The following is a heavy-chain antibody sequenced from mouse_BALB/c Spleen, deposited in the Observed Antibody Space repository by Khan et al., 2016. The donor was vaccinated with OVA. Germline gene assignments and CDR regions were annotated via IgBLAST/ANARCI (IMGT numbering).Heavy chain of an antibody. D-gene: IGHD1-2*01. CDR1: GFTFSNFG. J-gene: IGHJ4*01. CDR2: ISSGISTI. CDR3: ASPSITTASGAMDY. V-gene: IGHV5-17*02. Sequence: EVELVESGGGLVQPGGSRKLSCAASGFTFSNFGMYWVRQAPEKGLEWVAYISSGISTIYYADSVKGRFTISRDNPKNTLFLQLTSLRSEDTAMYDCASPSITTASGAMDYWGQGTSVTVSS.